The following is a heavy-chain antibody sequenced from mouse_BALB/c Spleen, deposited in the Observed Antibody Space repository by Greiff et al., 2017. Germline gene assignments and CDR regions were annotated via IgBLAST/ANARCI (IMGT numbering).Heavy chain of an antibody. Sequence: EVQLQQSGPELVKPGASVKISCKASGYTFTDYNMHWVKQSHGKSLEWIGYIYPYNGGTGYNQKFKSKATLTVDNSSSTAYMELRSLTSEDSAVYYCAREGVREAWFAYWGQGTLVTVSA. V-gene: IGHV1S29*02. CDR3: AREGVREAWFAY. D-gene: IGHD2-14*01. CDR1: GYTFTDYN. CDR2: IYPYNGGT. J-gene: IGHJ3*01.